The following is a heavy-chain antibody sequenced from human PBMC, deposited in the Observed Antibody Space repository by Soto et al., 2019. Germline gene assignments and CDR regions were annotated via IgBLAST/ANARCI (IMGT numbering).Heavy chain of an antibody. V-gene: IGHV3-23*01. CDR3: AKGSESLHGYYYGMDV. CDR1: GFTFSSYA. Sequence: EVQLLESGGGLVQPGGSLRLSCAASGFTFSSYAMSWVRQAPGKGLEWVSAISGSGGSTYYADSVKGRFTISRDNSKNTLYLQMNSLRAEDTAVYYCAKGSESLHGYYYGMDVWGQGTTVTVSS. CDR2: ISGSGGST. J-gene: IGHJ6*02.